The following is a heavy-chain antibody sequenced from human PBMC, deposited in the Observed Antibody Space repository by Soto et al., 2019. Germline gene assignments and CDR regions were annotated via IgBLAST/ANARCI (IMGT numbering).Heavy chain of an antibody. D-gene: IGHD2-8*02. V-gene: IGHV1-18*01. CDR2: VSGYNGNT. CDR3: AATGGNYFGLDV. CDR1: DNTFTHYG. J-gene: IGHJ6*02. Sequence: ASLKVSCKSSDNTFTHYGSNWVRPAPGQGLEWMGWVSGYNGNTKYAQKFQDRVTMTADTSTRTAFMEVRSLTSDDTGVYFCAATGGNYFGLDVWGQGTTVTVSS.